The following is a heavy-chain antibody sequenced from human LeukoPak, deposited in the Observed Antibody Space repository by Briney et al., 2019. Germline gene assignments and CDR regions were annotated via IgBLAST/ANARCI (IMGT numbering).Heavy chain of an antibody. Sequence: GGSLRLSCAASGFTFSNYWMHWVRQAPGKGLVWVSRIKSDGSSTSYADSVKGRFTISRDNAKNTVYLQMNSLRAEDTAVYYCARGALHMYYLDNWGQGTLVTVSS. CDR3: ARGALHMYYLDN. D-gene: IGHD2-8*01. CDR1: GFTFSNYW. V-gene: IGHV3-74*01. CDR2: IKSDGSST. J-gene: IGHJ4*02.